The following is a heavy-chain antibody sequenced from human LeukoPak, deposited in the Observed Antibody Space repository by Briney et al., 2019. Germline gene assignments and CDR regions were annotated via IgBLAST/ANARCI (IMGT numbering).Heavy chain of an antibody. CDR2: IYYSGST. V-gene: IGHV4-39*01. D-gene: IGHD2-15*01. CDR1: GGSISSYY. CDR3: ARLLGDCSGGSCYFFDY. J-gene: IGHJ4*02. Sequence: KPSETLSLTCTVSGGSISSYYWSWIRQPPGKGLEWIGNIYYSGSTYYNPSLKSRVAISVDTSKNPLSLKLSSVTAADTAVYYCARLLGDCSGGSCYFFDYWGQGTLVTVSS.